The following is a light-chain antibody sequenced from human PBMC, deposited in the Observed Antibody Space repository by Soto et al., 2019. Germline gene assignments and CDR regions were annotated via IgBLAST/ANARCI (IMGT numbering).Light chain of an antibody. Sequence: EIVLTQSPGTLSLSPGERATLSCRASQSVSSSYLAWYQQKPGQAPRLLIYGASSRATGIPDRFSASGSGTDVNLTISRLEPEDFAVYYWQQYCRSPRTFGQGTKVEIK. CDR3: QQYCRSPRT. CDR2: GAS. CDR1: QSVSSSY. V-gene: IGKV3-20*01. J-gene: IGKJ1*01.